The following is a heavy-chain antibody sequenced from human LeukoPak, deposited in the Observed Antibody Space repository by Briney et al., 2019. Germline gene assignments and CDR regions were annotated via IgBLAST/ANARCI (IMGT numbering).Heavy chain of an antibody. J-gene: IGHJ5*02. CDR2: MNPNSGNT. CDR3: ARGIKFSRIQLWLHSTSAHPYWFDP. Sequence: GASVKVSCKASGYTFTSYDINWVRQATGQGLEWMGWMNPNSGNTGYAQKFQGRLTITWNTSISTAYMELSSLRSEDTAVYYCARGIKFSRIQLWLHSTSAHPYWFDPWGQGTLVTVSS. V-gene: IGHV1-8*03. CDR1: GYTFTSYD. D-gene: IGHD5-18*01.